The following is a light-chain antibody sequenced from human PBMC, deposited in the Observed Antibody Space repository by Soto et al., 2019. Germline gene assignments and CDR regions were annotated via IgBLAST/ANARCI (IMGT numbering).Light chain of an antibody. CDR2: TVS. V-gene: IGKV2-40*01. CDR1: QSLLDSDDGNTY. J-gene: IGKJ4*01. CDR3: MQRIEFPLT. Sequence: IVVTQTPLSLTVHPGEPGSISCRSCQSLLDSDDGNTYLDWYLQKPGQSPQLLIYTVSYRASGVPDRFSGSGSGTDFTLKISRVEAEDVGVYYCMQRIEFPLTFGGGTKVDIK.